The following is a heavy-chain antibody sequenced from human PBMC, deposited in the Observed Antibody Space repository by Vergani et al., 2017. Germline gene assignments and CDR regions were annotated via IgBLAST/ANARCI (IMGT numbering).Heavy chain of an antibody. CDR2: IIPIFGTA. CDR3: AGGRLTIWKERYYYYGMDV. Sequence: QVQLVQSGAEVKKPGSSVKVSCKASGGTFSSYAISWVRQAPGQGLEWMGGIIPIFGTANYAQKFQGRVTITADEATSTAYMELSSLRSEDTDGYYCAGGRLTIWKERYYYYGMDVWGQGTTVTVSS. V-gene: IGHV1-69*01. J-gene: IGHJ6*02. CDR1: GGTFSSYA. D-gene: IGHD3-9*01.